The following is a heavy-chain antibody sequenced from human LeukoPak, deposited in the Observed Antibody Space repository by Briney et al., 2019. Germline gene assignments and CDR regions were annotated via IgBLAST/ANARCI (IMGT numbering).Heavy chain of an antibody. Sequence: SETLSLTCAVSGGPITNGVCYWSWLRQPPGKGLEWIGYIYHSGNTYYNPSLKSRVTISVDRSKNRFSLKLSSVTAADTAVYYCARTLSTTNDAFDIWGQGTMVTVSS. CDR1: GGPITNGVCY. CDR2: IYHSGNT. D-gene: IGHD2/OR15-2a*01. CDR3: ARTLSTTNDAFDI. V-gene: IGHV4-30-2*01. J-gene: IGHJ3*02.